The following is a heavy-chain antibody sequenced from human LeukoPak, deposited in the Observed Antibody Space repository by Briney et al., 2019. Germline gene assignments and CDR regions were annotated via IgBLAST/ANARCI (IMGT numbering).Heavy chain of an antibody. V-gene: IGHV3-30*02. J-gene: IGHJ4*02. CDR2: IRYDGSNK. CDR1: GFTFNNYG. Sequence: GGSLRLSYAASGFTFNNYGMHWVRQAPGKGLEWVAFIRYDGSNKYYRDSVKGRFTISRDNSKNTLYLQMNSLRPEDTAVYYCATDYDYVWGSYRGFDYWGQGTLVTVSS. CDR3: ATDYDYVWGSYRGFDY. D-gene: IGHD3-16*02.